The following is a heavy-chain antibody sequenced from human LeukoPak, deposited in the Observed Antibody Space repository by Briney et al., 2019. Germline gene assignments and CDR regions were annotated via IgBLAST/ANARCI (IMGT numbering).Heavy chain of an antibody. CDR2: LHYSGST. CDR1: GGSISNYY. CDR3: ARGGGSINWFDP. J-gene: IGHJ5*02. Sequence: SETLSLTCTVSGGSISNYYYSWNRQPPGKGPEWIGYLHYSGSTNYNPSLKGRVTMSVDTSKNQFSLKLSSVTAADTAVYYCARGGGSINWFDPWGQGTLVTVSS. D-gene: IGHD2-15*01. V-gene: IGHV4-59*01.